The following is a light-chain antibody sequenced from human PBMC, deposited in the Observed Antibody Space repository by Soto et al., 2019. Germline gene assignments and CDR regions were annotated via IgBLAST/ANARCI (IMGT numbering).Light chain of an antibody. V-gene: IGKV1-27*01. J-gene: IGKJ4*01. CDR1: EGINNY. Sequence: DIQITQSPSSLSASIGDRVTMTFRATEGINNYLAWFQQKPGKVPKLLIYAASTLQSGVPSRFRGSGSGTHFTLTISSLQPDDVATYYCQKYNSGGPLTFGGGTKVDIK. CDR2: AAS. CDR3: QKYNSGGPLT.